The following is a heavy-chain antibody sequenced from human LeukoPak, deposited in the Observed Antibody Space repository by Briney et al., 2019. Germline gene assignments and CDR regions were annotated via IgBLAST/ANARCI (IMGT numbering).Heavy chain of an antibody. J-gene: IGHJ4*02. CDR3: ARDPYNSGSSYFDY. V-gene: IGHV3-53*01. Sequence: GGSLRLSCAVSGLTVSSNYMSWVRQAPGKGLEWVSAIYSGGSTFYADSVKGRFTISRDNSKNTLYLQMNSLRAEDTAVYYCARDPYNSGSSYFDYWGQGTLVTVSP. CDR2: IYSGGST. D-gene: IGHD3-10*01. CDR1: GLTVSSNY.